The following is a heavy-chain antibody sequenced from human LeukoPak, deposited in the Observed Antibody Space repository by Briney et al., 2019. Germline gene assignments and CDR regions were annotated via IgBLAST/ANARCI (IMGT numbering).Heavy chain of an antibody. V-gene: IGHV3-43D*04. CDR2: ISWDGGST. CDR3: AKGSHYYYGSGPMGY. CDR1: GFTFDDYA. Sequence: PGGSLRLSCAASGFTFDDYAMHWVRKAPGKGLEWVSLISWDGGSTYYADSVKGRFTISRDNSKNSLYLQMNSLRAEDTALYYCAKGSHYYYGSGPMGYWGQGTLVTVSS. D-gene: IGHD3-10*01. J-gene: IGHJ4*02.